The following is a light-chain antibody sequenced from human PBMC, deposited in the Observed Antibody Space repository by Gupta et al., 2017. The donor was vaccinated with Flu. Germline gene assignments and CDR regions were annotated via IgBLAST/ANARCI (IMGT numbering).Light chain of an antibody. CDR3: IQGTHPWI. CDR1: QSLVYRDGNTY. Sequence: DVVMTQSPLSLPVTLGQPASISCRSSQSLVYRDGNTYLNWFQQRPGQSPRRIIYEVANRDSGVPERLSGSGAGNDFTLKISRGEAEDVGIYDGIQGTHPWIFGKGTKMEIK. V-gene: IGKV2-30*01. J-gene: IGKJ2*01. CDR2: EVA.